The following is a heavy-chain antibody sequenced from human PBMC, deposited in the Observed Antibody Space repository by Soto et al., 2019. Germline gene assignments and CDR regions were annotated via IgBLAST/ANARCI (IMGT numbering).Heavy chain of an antibody. CDR1: GYTFTSYD. CDR2: MNPNSGNT. D-gene: IGHD2-2*01. J-gene: IGHJ4*02. CDR3: ARERCSSTSCLYYFDY. Sequence: ASVKVSCKASGYTFTSYDINWVRQATGQGLEWMGWMNPNSGNTGYAQKFQGRVTMTRNTSISTAYMELSSLRSEDTAVYYCARERCSSTSCLYYFDYWGQGTLVTVS. V-gene: IGHV1-8*01.